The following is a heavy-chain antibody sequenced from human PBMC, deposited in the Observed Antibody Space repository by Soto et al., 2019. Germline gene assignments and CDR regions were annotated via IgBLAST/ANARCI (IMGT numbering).Heavy chain of an antibody. V-gene: IGHV4-39*01. J-gene: IGHJ4*02. Sequence: QVQLQESGPGLVKPSETLSLTCTVSGDSFSSSSSYWAWIRQPPGKGLEWIGSIRYSGSTHYNPSIESRITMSIDTSKKQFFLRLRSVTAADTAVYYCARQDNSARHQSFDFWGQGTLVTASS. CDR1: GDSFSSSSSY. D-gene: IGHD1-26*01. CDR3: ARQDNSARHQSFDF. CDR2: IRYSGST.